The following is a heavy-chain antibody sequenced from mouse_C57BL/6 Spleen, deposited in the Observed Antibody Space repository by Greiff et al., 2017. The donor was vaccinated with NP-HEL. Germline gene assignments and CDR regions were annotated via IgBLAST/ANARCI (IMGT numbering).Heavy chain of an antibody. CDR3: ASFITTVVGVFDY. D-gene: IGHD1-1*01. J-gene: IGHJ2*01. CDR2: IYPRSGNT. V-gene: IGHV1-81*01. Sequence: QVQLQQSGAELARPGASVKLSCKASGYTFTSYGISWVKQRTGQGLEWIGEIYPRSGNTYYNEKFKGKATLTADKSSSTAYMELRSLTSEDSAVYFCASFITTVVGVFDYWGQGTTLTVSS. CDR1: GYTFTSYG.